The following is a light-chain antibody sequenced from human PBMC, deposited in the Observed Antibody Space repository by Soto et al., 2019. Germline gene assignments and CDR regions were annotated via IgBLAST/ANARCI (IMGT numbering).Light chain of an antibody. V-gene: IGKV1-39*01. CDR3: QQSSSSLGT. CDR2: AAS. Sequence: DIQMTQSPSSLSASVGDRVTITCRASQSIRSFLNWYQQKPGQAPKRLIYAASSLQGGVPSRFSGSGSGTEFTLTIGSLQPEDFATYYCQQSSSSLGTFGQGTKVDIK. J-gene: IGKJ1*01. CDR1: QSIRSF.